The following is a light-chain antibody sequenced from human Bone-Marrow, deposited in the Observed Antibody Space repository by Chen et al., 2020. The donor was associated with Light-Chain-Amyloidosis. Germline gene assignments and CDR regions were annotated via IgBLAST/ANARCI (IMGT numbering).Light chain of an antibody. Sequence: HSALPQPASVSGSPERSFTISCTGTSSDVGGDNHVSWYQQHPDKAPKLMIYEVTNRPSWVPDRFSGSKSDNTASLTISGLQTEDEADYFCSSYTITNTLVFGSGTRVTVL. CDR3: SSYTITNTLV. CDR1: SSDVGGDNH. J-gene: IGLJ1*01. CDR2: EVT. V-gene: IGLV2-14*01.